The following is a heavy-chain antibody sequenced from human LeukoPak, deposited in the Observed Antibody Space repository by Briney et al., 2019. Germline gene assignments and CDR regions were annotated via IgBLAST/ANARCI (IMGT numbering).Heavy chain of an antibody. CDR3: AKDYGVVVITRFDY. D-gene: IGHD3-22*01. Sequence: GGSLRLSCAASGFTFSSYAMSRVRQAPGKGLEWVSAISGSGGSTYYADSVKGRFTISRDNSKNTLYLQMNSLRAEDTAVYYCAKDYGVVVITRFDYWGQGTLVTVSS. CDR2: ISGSGGST. V-gene: IGHV3-23*01. CDR1: GFTFSSYA. J-gene: IGHJ4*02.